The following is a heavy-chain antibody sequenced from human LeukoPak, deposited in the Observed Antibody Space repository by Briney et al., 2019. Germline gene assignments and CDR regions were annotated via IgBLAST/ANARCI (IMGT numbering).Heavy chain of an antibody. CDR2: IGGSGYSI. CDR3: VKGGAFGSGSYFDY. D-gene: IGHD3-10*01. V-gene: IGHV3-23*01. J-gene: IGHJ4*02. Sequence: GGSLRLSCAASGFTFSAYAMSWLRQAPGKGLEWVSSIGGSGYSIYYGDSVKGRFTTSRDYFKNALYLQMNILRAEDTAIYYCVKGGAFGSGSYFDYWGQGTLVIVSS. CDR1: GFTFSAYA.